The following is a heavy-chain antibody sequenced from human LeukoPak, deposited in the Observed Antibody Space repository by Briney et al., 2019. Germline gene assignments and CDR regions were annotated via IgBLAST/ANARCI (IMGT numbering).Heavy chain of an antibody. J-gene: IGHJ4*02. CDR3: AKWRNSWYYFDD. CDR1: GFTFSSYA. D-gene: IGHD6-13*01. V-gene: IGHV3-64*01. CDR2: ISSNGGST. Sequence: GGSLRLSCAASGFTFSSYAMHWVRQAPGKGLEYVSAISSNGGSTYYANSVKGRFTISRDNSKNTLYLQMGSLRAEDTAVYYCAKWRNSWYYFDDWGQGTLVTVSS.